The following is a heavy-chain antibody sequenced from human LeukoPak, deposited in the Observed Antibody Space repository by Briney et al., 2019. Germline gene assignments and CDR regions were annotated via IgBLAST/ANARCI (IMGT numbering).Heavy chain of an antibody. CDR3: ARNLWFGESSDAFDM. J-gene: IGHJ3*02. CDR1: GYIFTAYY. CDR2: INPNSGGT. V-gene: IGHV1-2*02. Sequence: ASVKVSCKASGYIFTAYYMHWVRQAPGQGLEWMGWINPNSGGTNYAQKFQGRVTMTRDTSISTAYMEMSRLRSDDTAVYYCARNLWFGESSDAFDMWGQGTMVTVSS. D-gene: IGHD3-10*01.